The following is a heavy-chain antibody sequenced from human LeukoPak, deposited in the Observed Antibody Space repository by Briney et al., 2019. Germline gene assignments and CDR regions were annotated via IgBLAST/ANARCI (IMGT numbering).Heavy chain of an antibody. CDR1: GFTSSSYA. CDR2: VSGSGGST. Sequence: GGSLRLSCAASGFTSSSYAMSWVRQASGKGLEWVSHVSGSGGSTYYADSVKGRFTISRDNSKNALYLQMNSLRGDDTAVYYCAKRTDVLTGYYNAWGLGTLVTVSS. CDR3: AKRTDVLTGYYNA. D-gene: IGHD3-9*01. J-gene: IGHJ5*02. V-gene: IGHV3-23*01.